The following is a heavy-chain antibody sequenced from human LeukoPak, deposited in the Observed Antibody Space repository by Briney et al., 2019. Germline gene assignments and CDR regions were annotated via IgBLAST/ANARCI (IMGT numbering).Heavy chain of an antibody. J-gene: IGHJ4*02. CDR1: GFIFSTHG. Sequence: EPRRSLRLSCAASGFIFSTHGMHWVRQAPGKGLEWVSLISYDGSTKYYADSVEGRFTISRDNSKSTLYLQLNSLRVEDTAVYYCAKDRHFYGAGTYYNLDYWGQGTLVTVSS. V-gene: IGHV3-30*18. CDR3: AKDRHFYGAGTYYNLDY. CDR2: ISYDGSTK. D-gene: IGHD3-10*01.